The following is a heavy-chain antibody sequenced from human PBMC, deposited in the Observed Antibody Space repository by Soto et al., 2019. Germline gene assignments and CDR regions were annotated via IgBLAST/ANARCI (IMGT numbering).Heavy chain of an antibody. CDR2: IYYSGST. V-gene: IGHV4-59*01. Sequence: QVQLQESGPGLVKPSETLSLTCTVSGGSISSYYWSWIRQPPGKGLEWIGYIYYSGSTNYNPSLKSRVTISVDTSKNQFSLKLSSVTAADTAVYYCARDLGYSYGSHYYGMDVWGQGTTVTVSS. D-gene: IGHD5-18*01. J-gene: IGHJ6*02. CDR1: GGSISSYY. CDR3: ARDLGYSYGSHYYGMDV.